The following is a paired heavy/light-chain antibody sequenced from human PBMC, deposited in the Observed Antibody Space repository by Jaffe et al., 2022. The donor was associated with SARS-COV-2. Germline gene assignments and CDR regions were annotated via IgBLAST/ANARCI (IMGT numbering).Heavy chain of an antibody. CDR2: ISTTADT. J-gene: IGHJ6*03. CDR3: VRSYYYMDV. CDR1: GFIFSTYD. V-gene: IGHV3-13*01. Sequence: EVQLVESGGGLVQPGGSLRLSCAASGFIFSTYDMHWVRQATGKGLEWVSGISTTADTHYPGSVKGRFTISRQNAKNSLYLQMNSLRAGDTAVYYCVRSYYYMDVWGKGTTVTVSS.
Light chain of an antibody. CDR3: HQRTNWPLT. CDR2: DAS. Sequence: EIVLTQSPATLSLSPGERATLSCRASQSVSSYLAWYQQKPGQAPRLLIYDASNRATGIPARFSGSGSGTDFTLTISSLDPEDFAVYYCHQRTNWPLTFGGGTKVEI. V-gene: IGKV3-11*01. J-gene: IGKJ4*01. CDR1: QSVSSY.